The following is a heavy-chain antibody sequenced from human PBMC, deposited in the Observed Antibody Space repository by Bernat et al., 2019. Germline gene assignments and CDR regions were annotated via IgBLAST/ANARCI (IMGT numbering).Heavy chain of an antibody. D-gene: IGHD1-1*01. CDR3: ASNWNDGYY. V-gene: IGHV4-4*02. CDR1: GDSISSSYW. CDR2: IQHSGST. J-gene: IGHJ4*02. Sequence: QVQLQESGPGLVKPSGTLSLTCAVSGDSISSSYWWSWVRQPPGKGLEWIGEIQHSGSTNYNPSLKSRVTISVDTSKNQFSLKLSSVTAADTAVYYFASNWNDGYYWGQGTLVTVSS.